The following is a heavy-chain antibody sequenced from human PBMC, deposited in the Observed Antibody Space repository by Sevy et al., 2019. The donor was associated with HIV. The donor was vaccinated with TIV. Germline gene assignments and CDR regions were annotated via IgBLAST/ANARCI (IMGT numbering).Heavy chain of an antibody. V-gene: IGHV2-5*02. CDR2: IYWDDDE. CDR3: AVFPSGHDVPFFES. D-gene: IGHD1-26*01. Sequence: SGPTLVNPTQTLALTCTFSGSSLYIGGVGVAWIRQPPGKALEWLALIYWDDDEHYSPSLKNRLTITKDTSKNQVVLTMTTMDPVDTATYFCAVFPSGHDVPFFESWGHGLLVTVSS. J-gene: IGHJ1*01. CDR1: GSSLYIGGVG.